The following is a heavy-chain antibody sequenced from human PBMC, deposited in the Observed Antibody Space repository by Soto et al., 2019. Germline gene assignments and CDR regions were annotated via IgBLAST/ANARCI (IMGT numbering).Heavy chain of an antibody. CDR3: ARDRVEEPPNAFDI. V-gene: IGHV4-31*03. CDR2: IYYSGST. CDR1: GGSISSGGYY. J-gene: IGHJ3*02. Sequence: QVQLQESGPGLVKPSQTLSLTCTVSGGSISSGGYYWSWIRQHPGKGLEWIGYIYYSGSTYYNPSLKSRVNIAVDTSKNQFSLELSSVTAADTAVYYCARDRVEEPPNAFDIWGQGTMVTVSS. D-gene: IGHD1-26*01.